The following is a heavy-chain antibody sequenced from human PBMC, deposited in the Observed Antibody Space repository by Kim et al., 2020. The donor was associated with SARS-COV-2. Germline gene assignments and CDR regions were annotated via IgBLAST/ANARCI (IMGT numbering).Heavy chain of an antibody. V-gene: IGHV3-20*04. Sequence: GGSLRLSCAASGFTFGDYGMSWVRQAPGKGLEWVSGINWNGGGIGYADSVKGRFTISRDNAKNSLYLEMNSLRAEDTALYYCAGQVDSIEFYPYFFDLWGQGTLVIVSS. CDR3: AGQVDSIEFYPYFFDL. CDR2: INWNGGGI. CDR1: GFTFGDYG. J-gene: IGHJ4*02. D-gene: IGHD3-22*01.